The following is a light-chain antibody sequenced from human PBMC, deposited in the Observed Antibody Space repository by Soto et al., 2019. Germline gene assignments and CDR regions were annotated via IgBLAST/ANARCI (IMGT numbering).Light chain of an antibody. J-gene: IGKJ1*01. V-gene: IGKV3-20*01. CDR1: QSVSSSY. Sequence: EIVLTQSPGTLSLSPGERATLSCRASQSVSSSYLAWYQQKPGQAPRLLIYGASSRATGIPDRFSGRGSVTDFTLTISRLEPEDFAVYYCRQYGSSPATYGQGIKVQIK. CDR2: GAS. CDR3: RQYGSSPAT.